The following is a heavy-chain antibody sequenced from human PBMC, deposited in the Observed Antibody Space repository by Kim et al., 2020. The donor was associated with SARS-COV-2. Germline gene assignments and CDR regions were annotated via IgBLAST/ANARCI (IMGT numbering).Heavy chain of an antibody. CDR3: ARGAAGHYFDY. CDR1: GGSFSGYY. V-gene: IGHV4-34*01. D-gene: IGHD6-13*01. CDR2: INHSGST. Sequence: SETLSLTCAVYGGSFSGYYWSWIRQPPGKGLEWIGEINHSGSTNYNPSLKSRVTISVDTSKNQFSLKLSSVTTADTAVYYCARGAAGHYFDYWGQGTLVTVSS. J-gene: IGHJ4*02.